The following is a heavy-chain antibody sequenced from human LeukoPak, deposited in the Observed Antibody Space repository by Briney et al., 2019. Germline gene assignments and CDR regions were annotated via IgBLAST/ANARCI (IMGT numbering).Heavy chain of an antibody. D-gene: IGHD6-19*01. Sequence: SETLSLTCTVSGGSISSYYWSWIRQPPGKGLEWIGYIYYSGSTNYNPSLKSRVTISVDTSKNQFSLKLSSVTAADTAVYYCAREGYSSGWLPPAFDIWGQGTMVTVSS. V-gene: IGHV4-59*01. CDR2: IYYSGST. CDR1: GGSISSYY. J-gene: IGHJ3*02. CDR3: AREGYSSGWLPPAFDI.